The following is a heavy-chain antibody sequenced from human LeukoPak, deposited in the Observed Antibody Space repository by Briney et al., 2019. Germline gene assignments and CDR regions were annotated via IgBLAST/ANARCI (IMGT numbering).Heavy chain of an antibody. Sequence: SETLSLSCAVSGGSIRNDYWSWIRQPPGKGLEWIAYINYSGSTNYNPSLESRVTISVDTSKNLFSLKFTSVTAADTAVYYCARHRPGERRFDPWGQGTLVTVSS. CDR3: ARHRPGERRFDP. CDR2: INYSGST. J-gene: IGHJ5*02. D-gene: IGHD3-16*01. CDR1: GGSIRNDY. V-gene: IGHV4-59*08.